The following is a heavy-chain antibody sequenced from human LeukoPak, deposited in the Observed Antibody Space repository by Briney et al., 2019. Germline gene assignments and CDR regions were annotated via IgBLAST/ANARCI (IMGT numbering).Heavy chain of an antibody. CDR1: GFTFSSYG. J-gene: IGHJ3*02. Sequence: GGSLRLSCAASGFTFSSYGMHWVRQAPGKGLEWVAFIRYDGSNKYYADSVKGRFTISRDNSKNTLYPQMNSLRAEDTAVYYCAKDVGWGGTTGEDAFDIWGQGTMVTVSS. D-gene: IGHD1-7*01. CDR2: IRYDGSNK. V-gene: IGHV3-30*02. CDR3: AKDVGWGGTTGEDAFDI.